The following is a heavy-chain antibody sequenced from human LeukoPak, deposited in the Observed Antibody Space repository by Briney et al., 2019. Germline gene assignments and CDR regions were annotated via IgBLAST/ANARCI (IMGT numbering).Heavy chain of an antibody. CDR2: INPNSGDT. D-gene: IGHD1-1*01. CDR3: ATNWALTRYYTYYMDV. CDR1: GGTFSSYA. Sequence: ASVKVSCKASGGTFSSYAISWVRQAPGQGLEWMGCINPNSGDTNYAQKFQGRVTMTRDTSISTVYMELSRLRSDDTAVYYCATNWALTRYYTYYMDVWGKGTTVTVSS. V-gene: IGHV1-2*02. J-gene: IGHJ6*03.